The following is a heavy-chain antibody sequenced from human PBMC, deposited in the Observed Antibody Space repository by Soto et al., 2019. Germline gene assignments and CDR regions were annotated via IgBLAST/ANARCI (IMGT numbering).Heavy chain of an antibody. Sequence: GGSLRLSCAASGITFSNYWMEWVRQAPGKGLVWVSRIHSDGITTYYGDSVKGRFTISRDNAKSTVYLQMNSLRAEDTATYHWTLHKLDSSGYVSDYWGQGTLVTVSS. CDR2: IHSDGITT. CDR1: GITFSNYW. CDR3: TLHKLDSSGYVSDY. J-gene: IGHJ4*02. V-gene: IGHV3-74*01. D-gene: IGHD3-22*01.